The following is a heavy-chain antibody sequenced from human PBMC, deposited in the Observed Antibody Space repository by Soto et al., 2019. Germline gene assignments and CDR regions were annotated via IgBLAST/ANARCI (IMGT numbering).Heavy chain of an antibody. CDR1: GGTFSSYT. CDR3: ARDRVTTCLYYYYMDV. Sequence: QVQLVQSGAEVKKPGSSVKVSCKASGGTFSSYTISWVRQAPGQGLEWMGRIIPILGIANYAQKFQGRVTITADKSTSTADMELSSLRSEDTAVYYCARDRVTTCLYYYYMDVWGKGTTVTVSS. CDR2: IIPILGIA. V-gene: IGHV1-69*08. D-gene: IGHD4-4*01. J-gene: IGHJ6*03.